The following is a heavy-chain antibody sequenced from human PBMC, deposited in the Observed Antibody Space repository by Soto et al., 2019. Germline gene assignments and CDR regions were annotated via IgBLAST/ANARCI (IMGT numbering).Heavy chain of an antibody. V-gene: IGHV1-2*02. CDR3: ARRGDYYYYYAMDV. CDR2: INPNNGGT. Sequence: ASVKVSCKSSGYTFSDFYMHWVRQAPGQGLEWMGWINPNNGGTNYAQKFKGRVTMTRDTSISTAYMELSSLTSDDTAVYYCARRGDYYYYYAMDVWGQGTTVNVSS. CDR1: GYTFSDFY. J-gene: IGHJ6*02. D-gene: IGHD3-10*01.